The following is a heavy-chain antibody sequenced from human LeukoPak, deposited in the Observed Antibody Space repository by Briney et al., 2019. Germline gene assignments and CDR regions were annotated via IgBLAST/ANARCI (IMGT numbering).Heavy chain of an antibody. CDR1: GLTFSSFA. Sequence: GGSLRLSCAASGLTFSSFAMHWVRQAPGKGLEWVALISDDGSNKYYADSVKGRFTISRDNSKNTLYLQMNSLRVEDTAVYYCAKYYYDSGNYYRGFNYFDYWGQGTLVTVSS. J-gene: IGHJ4*02. D-gene: IGHD3-22*01. CDR2: ISDDGSNK. CDR3: AKYYYDSGNYYRGFNYFDY. V-gene: IGHV3-30-3*01.